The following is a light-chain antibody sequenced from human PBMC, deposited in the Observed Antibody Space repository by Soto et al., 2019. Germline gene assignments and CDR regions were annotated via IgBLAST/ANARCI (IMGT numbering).Light chain of an antibody. Sequence: QSVLTQPPSASGTPGQRVTISCSGRSSNFGANPVNWYQQLPGMAPTVLIYSNDQRPSGGPDRCSGSNSGTSASLAISGLQSEDEADYYCATWDDRVDGPVFGGGTKVTVL. J-gene: IGLJ2*01. V-gene: IGLV1-44*01. CDR2: SND. CDR3: ATWDDRVDGPV. CDR1: SSNFGANP.